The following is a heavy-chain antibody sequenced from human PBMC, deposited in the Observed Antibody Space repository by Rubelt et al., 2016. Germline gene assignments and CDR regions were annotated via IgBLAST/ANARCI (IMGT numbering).Heavy chain of an antibody. CDR1: GYTFTSYA. CDR2: INAGTGNT. D-gene: IGHD2-15*01. V-gene: IGHV1-3*01. J-gene: IGHJ4*02. Sequence: QVQLVQSGAEVKKPGASVKVSCKASGYTFTSYAMHWVRQAPGQRLEWMGWINAGTGNTQYSQNFQGRVTITRDPSASTAYMELSSLRSEDTAVYYCARGYCSGGSCYYFDYWGQGTLVTVSS. CDR3: ARGYCSGGSCYYFDY.